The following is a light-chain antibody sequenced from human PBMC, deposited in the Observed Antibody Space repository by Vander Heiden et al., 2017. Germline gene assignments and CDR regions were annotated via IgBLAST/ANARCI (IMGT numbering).Light chain of an antibody. CDR1: SSNIGHNY. CDR3: STWDTSLSSVV. Sequence: QSVLTQPPSVSASPGQKVTISCSGSSSNIGHNYVSWYQQFQGTTPKLLIYDNNKRPSGIPDRFSGSKSGTSATLGITGLQTGDEADYYCSTWDTSLSSVVFGGGTKVTVL. J-gene: IGLJ3*02. V-gene: IGLV1-51*01. CDR2: DNN.